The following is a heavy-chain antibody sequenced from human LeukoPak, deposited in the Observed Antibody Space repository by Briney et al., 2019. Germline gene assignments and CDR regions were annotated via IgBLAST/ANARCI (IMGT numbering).Heavy chain of an antibody. V-gene: IGHV3-74*01. Sequence: GGSLRLSCAASGFTFRSSWMHWLRQAPGKGLPWVSRINPDGSTTTYADSVEGRFTISRDNAKSTLYLQMDSLRAEDTAVYYCARAMISESDYWGQGTLVTVSS. CDR1: GFTFRSSW. CDR2: INPDGSTT. CDR3: ARAMISESDY. D-gene: IGHD3-22*01. J-gene: IGHJ4*02.